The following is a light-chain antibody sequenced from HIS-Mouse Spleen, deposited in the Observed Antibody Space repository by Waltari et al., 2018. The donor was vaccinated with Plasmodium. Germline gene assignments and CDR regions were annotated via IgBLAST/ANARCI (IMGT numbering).Light chain of an antibody. V-gene: IGLV3-10*01. Sequence: SYELTQPPSVSVSPGQPARITCSGAALPKKYAYWYQQKSGQAPVLAIYEDSKRPPGIPERFSGSSSGTMATLTISGAQVEDEADYYCYSTDSSGNHRVFGGGTKLTVL. CDR3: YSTDSSGNHRV. CDR1: ALPKKY. J-gene: IGLJ3*02. CDR2: EDS.